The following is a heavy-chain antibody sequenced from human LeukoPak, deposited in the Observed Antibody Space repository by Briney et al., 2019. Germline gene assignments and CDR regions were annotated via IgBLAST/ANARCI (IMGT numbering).Heavy chain of an antibody. V-gene: IGHV3-23*01. D-gene: IGHD3-10*01. Sequence: GGSLRLSCAASGFNLGNYAMSWFRQAPGKGLEWVSAISGNGLNTYYADPVKGRFTISGESSGNTLSLQMHNLRAEDTAVYYCAKGVRLWFAFYFDYWGQGTLVTVSS. CDR3: AKGVRLWFAFYFDY. CDR1: GFNLGNYA. CDR2: ISGNGLNT. J-gene: IGHJ4*02.